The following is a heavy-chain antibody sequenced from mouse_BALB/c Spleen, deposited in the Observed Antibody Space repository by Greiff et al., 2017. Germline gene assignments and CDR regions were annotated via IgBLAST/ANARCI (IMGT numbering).Heavy chain of an antibody. D-gene: IGHD1-1*01. CDR1: GFTFSSFG. V-gene: IGHV5-17*02. Sequence: EVKLMESGGGLVQPGGSRKLSCAASGFTFSSFGMHWVRQAPEKGLEWVAYISSGSSTIYYADTVKGRFTISRDNPKNTLFLQMTSLRSEDTAMYYCARGGYYGSPFAYWGQGTLVTVSA. J-gene: IGHJ3*01. CDR2: ISSGSSTI. CDR3: ARGGYYGSPFAY.